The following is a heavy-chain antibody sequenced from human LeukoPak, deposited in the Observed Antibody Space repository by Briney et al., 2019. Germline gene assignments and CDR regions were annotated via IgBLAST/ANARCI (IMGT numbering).Heavy chain of an antibody. CDR3: ARDPLHDYGDKFDY. Sequence: ASVKVSCKVSGYTLTELSMHWVRQAPGKGLEWMGGFDPEDGETIHAQKFQGRVTMTEDTSTDTAYMELSSLRSEDTAVYYCARDPLHDYGDKFDYWGQGTLVTVSS. J-gene: IGHJ4*02. CDR1: GYTLTELS. V-gene: IGHV1-24*01. D-gene: IGHD4-17*01. CDR2: FDPEDGET.